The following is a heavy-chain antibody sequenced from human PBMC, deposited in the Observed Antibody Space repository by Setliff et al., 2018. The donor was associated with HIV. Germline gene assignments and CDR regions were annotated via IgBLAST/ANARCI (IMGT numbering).Heavy chain of an antibody. CDR1: GGSISSHY. V-gene: IGHV4-59*11. D-gene: IGHD6-13*01. J-gene: IGHJ4*02. Sequence: SETLSLTCTVSGGSISSHYWSWIRQPPGKGLEWIGTIYHNGNTNYNPSLKSRVTISVDTSKNQFSLKLSSVTAADTAVYYCARGGNSSSWYLYYFDYWGQGTLVTVSS. CDR3: ARGGNSSSWYLYYFDY. CDR2: IYHNGNT.